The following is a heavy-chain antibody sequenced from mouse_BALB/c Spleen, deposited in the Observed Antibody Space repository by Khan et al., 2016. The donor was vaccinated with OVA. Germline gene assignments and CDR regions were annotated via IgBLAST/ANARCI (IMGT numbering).Heavy chain of an antibody. V-gene: IGHV1S81*02. Sequence: QVQLQQSGAELVKPGASVRLSCKASGYTFTSYYLYWVKQRPGQGLEWIGDINPSSGGTNFNEKFKSKATLTVAKSSSTAYIQLNSLTSEDSAVYYCTRSGYGSFAYWGQGTLVTVSA. J-gene: IGHJ3*01. CDR1: GYTFTSYY. CDR2: INPSSGGT. CDR3: TRSGYGSFAY. D-gene: IGHD2-2*01.